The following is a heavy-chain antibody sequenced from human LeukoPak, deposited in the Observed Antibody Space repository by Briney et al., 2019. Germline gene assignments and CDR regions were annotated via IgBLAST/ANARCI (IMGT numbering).Heavy chain of an antibody. CDR3: ARDESIAARLFDY. CDR2: ISYDGSNK. J-gene: IGHJ4*02. CDR1: GFTSTNYA. V-gene: IGHV3-30*04. D-gene: IGHD6-6*01. Sequence: GGSLRLSCAASGFTSTNYALHWVRQAPGKGLEWVAVISYDGSNKNYADSVKGRFTISRDNSKNTLYLQMNSLRAEDTAVFYCARDESIAARLFDYWGQGTLVTVSS.